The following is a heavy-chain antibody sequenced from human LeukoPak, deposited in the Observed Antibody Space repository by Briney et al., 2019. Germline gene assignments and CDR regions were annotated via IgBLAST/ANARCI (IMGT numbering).Heavy chain of an antibody. CDR2: IYYSGST. CDR1: GGSISSGGYY. V-gene: IGHV4-31*03. J-gene: IGHJ4*02. Sequence: PETLSLTCTVSGGSISSGGYYWSWIRQHPGKGLEWIGYIYYSGSTYYNPSLKSRVTISVDTSKNQFSLKLSSVTAADTAVYYCARRGVVPAATFDYWGQGTLVTVSS. CDR3: ARRGVVPAATFDY. D-gene: IGHD2-2*01.